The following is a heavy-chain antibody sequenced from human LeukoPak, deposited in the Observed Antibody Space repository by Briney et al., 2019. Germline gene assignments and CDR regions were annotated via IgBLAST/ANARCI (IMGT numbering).Heavy chain of an antibody. Sequence: ASVKVSLKASVYTFTSYTMHGVGQAAGQRGEGMGGINAGNWKTKFSRKLQGGVTITRRTSSRTPDMDESSRRSEDTAVYYCARKGDSFDYWGQGTLVTVSS. D-gene: IGHD2/OR15-2a*01. CDR2: INAGNWKT. CDR3: ARKGDSFDY. CDR1: VYTFTSYT. V-gene: IGHV1-3*01. J-gene: IGHJ4*02.